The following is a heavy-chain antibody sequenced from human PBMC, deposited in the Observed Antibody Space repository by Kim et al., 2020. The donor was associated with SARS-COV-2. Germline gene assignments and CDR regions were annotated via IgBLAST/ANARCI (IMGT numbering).Heavy chain of an antibody. CDR2: ISTYNGHI. CDR1: GYTFTDYG. CDR3: ARQIGLGYNYGPDLDY. Sequence: ASVKVSCKASGYTFTDYGITSVRQAPGQGLEWVGWISTYNGHIDYAQNFQGRVTLTTDTPTNTVYMELRSLRPDDTAVYYCARQIGLGYNYGPDLDYWGQGSLVTVSS. J-gene: IGHJ4*02. D-gene: IGHD5-18*01. V-gene: IGHV1-18*01.